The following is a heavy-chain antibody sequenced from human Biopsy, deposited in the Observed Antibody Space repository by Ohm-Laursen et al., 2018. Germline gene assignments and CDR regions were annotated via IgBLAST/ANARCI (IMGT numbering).Heavy chain of an antibody. V-gene: IGHV3-23*01. J-gene: IGHJ4*02. CDR2: ITGSGDGA. CDR3: AKASRNYYDSTGYYFDY. D-gene: IGHD3-22*01. Sequence: SLRLSCTAPGFTFSNYSMNWVRQAPGRGLEWVSGITGSGDGAYYADSMRGRFTIARDNSRNTLYLQMNSLRADDTAVYYCAKASRNYYDSTGYYFDYWGQGTLVTVSS. CDR1: GFTFSNYS.